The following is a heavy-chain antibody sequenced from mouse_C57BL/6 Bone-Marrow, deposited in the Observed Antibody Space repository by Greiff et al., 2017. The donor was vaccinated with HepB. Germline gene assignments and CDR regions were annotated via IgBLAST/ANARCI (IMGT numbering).Heavy chain of an antibody. V-gene: IGHV5-6*01. J-gene: IGHJ2*01. CDR2: ISSGGSYT. D-gene: IGHD2-5*01. CDR3: ARESNYGY. CDR1: GFTFSSYG. Sequence: EVKLVESGGDLVKPGGSLKLSCAASGFTFSSYGMSWVRQTPDKRLEWAATISSGGSYTYYPDSVKGRFTISRDNAKNTLYLQMSSLKSEDTAMYYCARESNYGYWGQGTTLTVSS.